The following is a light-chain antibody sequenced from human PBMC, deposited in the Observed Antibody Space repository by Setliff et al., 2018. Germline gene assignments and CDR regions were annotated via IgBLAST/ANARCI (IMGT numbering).Light chain of an antibody. CDR3: SSYAGSTGNV. J-gene: IGLJ1*01. V-gene: IGLV2-8*01. Sequence: QSALTQPPSASGSPGQSVTISCTGISSDVGGYNYVSWYQQHPGKAPKLMIYEVSKRPSGVPDRFSGSKSGNTASLTVSGLQAEDEADYYCSSYAGSTGNVFGTGTKVTVL. CDR1: SSDVGGYNY. CDR2: EVS.